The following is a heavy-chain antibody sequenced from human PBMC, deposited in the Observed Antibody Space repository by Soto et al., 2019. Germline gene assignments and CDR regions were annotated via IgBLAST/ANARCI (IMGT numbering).Heavy chain of an antibody. J-gene: IGHJ5*02. CDR1: GFTFSTYA. D-gene: IGHD3-10*01. V-gene: IGHV3-30*18. CDR3: AKGEGLLWFGELCDS. Sequence: QVQLVESGGGVVQPGRSLRLSCAASGFTFSTYAMHWVRQAPGKGLEWVAVISYDGSNKYYADSVKGRFTISRDNSKNTLYLQMNSLRAEDTAVYYCAKGEGLLWFGELCDSWGQGTLVTVSS. CDR2: ISYDGSNK.